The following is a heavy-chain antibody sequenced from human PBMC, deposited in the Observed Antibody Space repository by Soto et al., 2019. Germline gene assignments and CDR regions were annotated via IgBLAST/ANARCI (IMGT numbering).Heavy chain of an antibody. CDR1: GFTFSSYW. CDR2: INSDGRST. D-gene: IGHD3-10*01. V-gene: IGHV3-74*01. Sequence: EVQLVESGGGLVQPGGSLRLSCAASGFTFSSYWMHWVRQAPGKGLVWVSRINSDGRSTSYADSVKGRFTISRDNAKNTLYLQMNRLRAEDTAVYYFASYYGSGIYHPKYWGQGTLVTVAS. J-gene: IGHJ4*02. CDR3: ASYYGSGIYHPKY.